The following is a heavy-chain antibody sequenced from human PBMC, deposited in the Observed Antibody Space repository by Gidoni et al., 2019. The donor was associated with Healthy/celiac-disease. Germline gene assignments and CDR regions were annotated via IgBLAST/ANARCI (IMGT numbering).Heavy chain of an antibody. CDR2: ISWNSGSI. V-gene: IGHV3-9*01. CDR1: GFPFDDYA. D-gene: IGHD6-13*01. CDR3: AKDMSVAAAGLFDY. Sequence: EVQLVESGGGLVQPGRSLRLSCAASGFPFDDYAMHWVRQAPGKGLEWVSGISWNSGSIGYADSVKGRFTISRDNAKNSLYLQMNSLRAEDTALYYCAKDMSVAAAGLFDYWGQGTLVTVSS. J-gene: IGHJ4*02.